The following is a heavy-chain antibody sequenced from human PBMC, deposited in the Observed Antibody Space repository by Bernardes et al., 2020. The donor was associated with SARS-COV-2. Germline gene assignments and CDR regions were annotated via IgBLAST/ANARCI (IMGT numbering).Heavy chain of an antibody. Sequence: ASVKVSCKASGYSFTRSDISWVRQAPGQGLEWMGWITPYNGATRYAEKFQGRVIMTTDISTSTAYMELRSLQSDDTAVYYFARWGTEYDFDPWGQGTLVTVSS. D-gene: IGHD3-16*01. CDR1: GYSFTRSD. J-gene: IGHJ5*02. CDR3: ARWGTEYDFDP. CDR2: ITPYNGAT. V-gene: IGHV1-18*01.